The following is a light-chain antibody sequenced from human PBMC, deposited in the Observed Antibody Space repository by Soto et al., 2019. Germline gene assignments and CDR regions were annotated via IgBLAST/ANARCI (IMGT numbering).Light chain of an antibody. J-gene: IGKJ4*01. V-gene: IGKV3-11*01. CDR2: DAS. Sequence: EIVLTQSPATLSLSPGERATLSCRASQSVSSYLAWYQQKPGQAPRLLIYDASNRATGISVRFSGSGSRTDFTLTISSLEPEDFAVYYCQQRSNWPLTFGGGTKVEIK. CDR1: QSVSSY. CDR3: QQRSNWPLT.